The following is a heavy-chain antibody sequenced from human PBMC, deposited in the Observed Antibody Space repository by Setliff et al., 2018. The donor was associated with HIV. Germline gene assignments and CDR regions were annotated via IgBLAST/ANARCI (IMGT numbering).Heavy chain of an antibody. CDR3: ARHESLWFQELLWAYFDF. V-gene: IGHV4-4*09. J-gene: IGHJ4*02. Sequence: SETLSLTCTVSGGPITDYYWSWVRQPPGKGLEWIGYIYSSGTTSYNPSLKNRVSMSLDTSTKQFSLSLTSVTAADTAVYYCARHESLWFQELLWAYFDFCGEGMLVIV. CDR2: IYSSGTT. CDR1: GGPITDYY. D-gene: IGHD2-15*01.